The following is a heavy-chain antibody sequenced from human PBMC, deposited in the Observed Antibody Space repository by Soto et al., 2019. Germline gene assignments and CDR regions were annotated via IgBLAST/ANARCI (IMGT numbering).Heavy chain of an antibody. CDR2: IYYSGST. CDR3: ARDLAGYGDLYGMDV. CDR1: GASISSYY. Sequence: SETLSLTCPVAGASISSYYWSWLRQPPGKGLEWIGYIYYSGSTNYNPSLKSRVTISVDTSKNQFSLKLSSVTAADTAVYYCARDLAGYGDLYGMDVWGQGTTVTVSS. V-gene: IGHV4-59*01. D-gene: IGHD4-17*01. J-gene: IGHJ6*02.